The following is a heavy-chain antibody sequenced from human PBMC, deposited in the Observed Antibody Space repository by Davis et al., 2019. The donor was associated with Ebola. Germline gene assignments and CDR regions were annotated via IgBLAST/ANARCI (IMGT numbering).Heavy chain of an antibody. CDR1: GFTFTTFA. Sequence: PGGSLRLSCAASGFTFTTFAMHWVRQAPDGGLEWVAFISSDGNKLFYGDSVKGRFTISRDNAKNSLYLQMNSLRAEDTAVYYCARDRYDFWNGYYYYYYGMDVWGQGTTVTVSS. J-gene: IGHJ6*02. D-gene: IGHD3-3*01. CDR2: ISSDGNKL. V-gene: IGHV3-30*03. CDR3: ARDRYDFWNGYYYYYYGMDV.